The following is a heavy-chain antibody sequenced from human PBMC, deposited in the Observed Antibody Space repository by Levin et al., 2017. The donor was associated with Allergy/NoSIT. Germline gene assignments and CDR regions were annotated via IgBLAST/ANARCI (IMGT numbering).Heavy chain of an antibody. D-gene: IGHD4-11*01. J-gene: IGHJ4*02. V-gene: IGHV4-34*01. CDR1: GGSFSGYY. Sequence: SQTLSLTCAVYGGSFSGYYWSWIRQPPGKGLEWIGEINHSGSTNYNPSLKSRVTISVDTSKNQFSLKLSSVTAADTAVYYCARIQEDYRNSVDYWGQGTLVTVSS. CDR2: INHSGST. CDR3: ARIQEDYRNSVDY.